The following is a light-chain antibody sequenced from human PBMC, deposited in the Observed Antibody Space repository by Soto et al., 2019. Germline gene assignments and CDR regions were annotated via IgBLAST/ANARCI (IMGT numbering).Light chain of an antibody. V-gene: IGKV3-11*01. Sequence: VLTQSPATLSLSPGEGATLSCRASQSVSRYIAWYQQKPGQAPRLLIYDASNRATGIPARFSGGWSGTDFTLTISSLEPEDFAVYYCQHRHNWPTWTFGQGTKVDNK. CDR2: DAS. J-gene: IGKJ1*01. CDR3: QHRHNWPTWT. CDR1: QSVSRY.